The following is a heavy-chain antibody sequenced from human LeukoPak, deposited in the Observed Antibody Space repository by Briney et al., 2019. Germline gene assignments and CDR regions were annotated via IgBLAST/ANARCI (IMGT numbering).Heavy chain of an antibody. J-gene: IGHJ4*02. CDR3: AKDGSPYCSGGSCYSTGLDY. D-gene: IGHD2-15*01. CDR1: GFTFSSYG. Sequence: QPGGSLRLSCAASGFTFSSYGMHWVRQAPGKGLEWVAVISYDGSNKYYADSVKGRFTISRDNSKNTLYLQMNSLRAEDTAVYYRAKDGSPYCSGGSCYSTGLDYWGQGTLVTVSS. V-gene: IGHV3-30*18. CDR2: ISYDGSNK.